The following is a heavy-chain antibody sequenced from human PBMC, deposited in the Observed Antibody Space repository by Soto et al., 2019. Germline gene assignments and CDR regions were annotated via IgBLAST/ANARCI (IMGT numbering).Heavy chain of an antibody. CDR1: GFTFSSYA. CDR2: ISGSGGST. V-gene: IGHV3-23*01. CDR3: AKLPSIYGDYVVRWFDP. Sequence: GALRLSCAASGFTFSSYAMSWVRQAPGKGLEWVSAISGSGGSTYYADSVKGRFTISRDNSKNTLYLQMNSLRAEDTAVYYCAKLPSIYGDYVVRWFDPWGQGTLVTVSS. J-gene: IGHJ5*02. D-gene: IGHD4-17*01.